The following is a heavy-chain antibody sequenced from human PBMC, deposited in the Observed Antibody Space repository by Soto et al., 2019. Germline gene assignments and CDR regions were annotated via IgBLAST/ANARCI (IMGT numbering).Heavy chain of an antibody. CDR1: GFTFSSYG. V-gene: IGHV3-33*01. D-gene: IGHD6-19*01. Sequence: GGSLRLSCAASGFTFSSYGMHWVRQAPGKGLEWVAVIWYDGSNKYYADSVKGRFTISRDNSKNTLYLQMNSLRAEDTAVYYCARDGPGIMWIPSIAVAGVDAFDIWGQGTMVTVSS. CDR3: ARDGPGIMWIPSIAVAGVDAFDI. J-gene: IGHJ3*02. CDR2: IWYDGSNK.